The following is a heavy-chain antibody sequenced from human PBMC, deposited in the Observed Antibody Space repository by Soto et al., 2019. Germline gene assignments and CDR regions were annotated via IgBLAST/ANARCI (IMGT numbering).Heavy chain of an antibody. J-gene: IGHJ5*02. CDR1: GATFTNFG. CDR3: ARVLRGVVNWFDP. D-gene: IGHD3-10*01. CDR2: IATYNSNK. Sequence: HLVQSGPVVKKPGASVTVSCKTSGATFTNFGLSWVRQAPGQGLEWMGWIATYNSNKNYAQKFQGRVTLTTDTSTSTGYMELKSLEYDDTAVYYCARVLRGVVNWFDPWGQGTLVTVSS. V-gene: IGHV1-18*01.